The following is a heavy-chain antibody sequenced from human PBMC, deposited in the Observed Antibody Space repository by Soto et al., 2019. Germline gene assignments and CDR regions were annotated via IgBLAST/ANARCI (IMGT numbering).Heavy chain of an antibody. J-gene: IGHJ6*02. Sequence: ASVKVSCKASGGTFSSYAISWVRQAPGQGLEWMGGIIPIFGTANYAQKFQGRVTITADESTSTAYMELSSLRSEDTAVYYCARLRFLEWLSPQRYYYYGMDVWGQGTTVTVSS. CDR3: ARLRFLEWLSPQRYYYYGMDV. CDR1: GGTFSSYA. CDR2: IIPIFGTA. V-gene: IGHV1-69*13. D-gene: IGHD3-3*01.